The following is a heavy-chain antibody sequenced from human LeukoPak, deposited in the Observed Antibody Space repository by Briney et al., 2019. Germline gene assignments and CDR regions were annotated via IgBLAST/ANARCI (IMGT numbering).Heavy chain of an antibody. CDR1: VCTFIDYY. V-gene: IGHV1-2*02. CDR2: INPNSGER. Sequence: ASVTVSLKSSVCTFIDYYIHWVRLAPGQGREGMGRINPNSGERNNAHRIEGRVTITRDTDSSTAYMELSSLTSGDRAVYYCSRDKWLRDYWGRGPLVTVSS. D-gene: IGHD5-12*01. CDR3: SRDKWLRDY. J-gene: IGHJ4*02.